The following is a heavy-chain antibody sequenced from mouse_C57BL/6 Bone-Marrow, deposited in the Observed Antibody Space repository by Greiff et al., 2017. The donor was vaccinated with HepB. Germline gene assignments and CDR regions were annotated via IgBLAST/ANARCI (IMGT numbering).Heavy chain of an antibody. CDR3: ARLGRIDY. Sequence: QVQLQQSGAELVKPGASVKLSCKASGYTFTSYWMQWVKQRPGQGLEWIGEIDPSDSYTNYNQKFKGKATLTVDTSSSTAYMQLSSLTSEDSAVYYCARLGRIDYWGQGTTLTVSS. J-gene: IGHJ2*01. D-gene: IGHD4-1*01. CDR1: GYTFTSYW. V-gene: IGHV1-50*01. CDR2: IDPSDSYT.